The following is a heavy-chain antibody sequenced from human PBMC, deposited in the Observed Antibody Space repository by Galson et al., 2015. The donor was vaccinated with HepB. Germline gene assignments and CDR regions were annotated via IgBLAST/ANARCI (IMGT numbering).Heavy chain of an antibody. D-gene: IGHD2-21*01. Sequence: SLRLSCAASGFGFRNYWMNWVRQAPGKGLEWVACIKRDGGERYYVDSVKGRFTISRDNARNSLYLQMNTLRVEDTAVYFCVRGDPMGSVWGQGTTVTVSS. CDR3: VRGDPMGSV. CDR2: IKRDGGER. CDR1: GFGFRNYW. V-gene: IGHV3-7*03. J-gene: IGHJ6*02.